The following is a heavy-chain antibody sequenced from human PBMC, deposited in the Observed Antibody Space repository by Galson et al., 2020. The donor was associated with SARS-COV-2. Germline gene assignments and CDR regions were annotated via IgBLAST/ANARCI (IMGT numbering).Heavy chain of an antibody. CDR3: ARGGAAGPVWYFDL. CDR2: IGTAGDT. J-gene: IGHJ2*01. CDR1: GFTFSSYD. Sequence: TGGSLRLSCAASGFTFSSYDMHWVRQATGKGLEWVSAIGTAGDTYYPGSVKGRFTISRENAKNSLYLQMNSLRAGDTAVYYCARGGAAGPVWYFDLWGRGTLVTFSS. D-gene: IGHD6-13*01. V-gene: IGHV3-13*01.